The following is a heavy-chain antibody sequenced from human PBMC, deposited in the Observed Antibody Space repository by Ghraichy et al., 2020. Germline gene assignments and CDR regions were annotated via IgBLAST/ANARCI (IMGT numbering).Heavy chain of an antibody. CDR2: IYSGGST. V-gene: IGHV3-53*01. CDR1: GFTVSSNY. Sequence: ASLNISCAASGFTVSSNYMSWVRQAPGKGLEWVSVIYSGGSTYYADSVKGRFTISRDNSKNTLYLQMNSLRAEDTAVYYCAREVVGATRFYYYYYGMDVWGQGTTVTVSS. J-gene: IGHJ6*02. CDR3: AREVVGATRFYYYYYGMDV. D-gene: IGHD1-26*01.